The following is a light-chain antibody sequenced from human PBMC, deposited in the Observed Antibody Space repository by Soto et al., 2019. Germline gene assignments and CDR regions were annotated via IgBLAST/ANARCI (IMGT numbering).Light chain of an antibody. V-gene: IGKV3-15*01. CDR3: HQYNNWPQM. CDR2: GAS. Sequence: EMVMTQSPATLSVSPGERATLSCRASQSVSSNLAWYQQKPGQAPRLLIYGASTRATGIPARFGGSGSGTEFTLTISSLQSEDFAVYYCHQYNNWPQMFGQGTKVDIK. J-gene: IGKJ1*01. CDR1: QSVSSN.